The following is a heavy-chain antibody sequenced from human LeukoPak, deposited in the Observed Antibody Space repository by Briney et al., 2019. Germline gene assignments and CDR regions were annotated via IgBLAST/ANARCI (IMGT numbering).Heavy chain of an antibody. CDR3: ASDPKDDTSGYYYFDY. CDR1: GYTFTNYN. CDR2: MNPNSGNT. J-gene: IGHJ4*02. D-gene: IGHD3-22*01. V-gene: IGHV1-8*01. Sequence: ASVKVSCKASGYTFTNYNINWVRQATGQGLEWMGWMNPNSGNTGFDQKFQGRVTMTRDMSTSTVYMELSSLRSEDTAVYYCASDPKDDTSGYYYFDYWGQGTLVTVSS.